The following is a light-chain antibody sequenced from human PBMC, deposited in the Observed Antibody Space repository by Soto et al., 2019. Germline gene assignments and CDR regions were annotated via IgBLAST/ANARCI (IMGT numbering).Light chain of an antibody. Sequence: EMGLTLSPATLSVSPGERATLSCRASQSVSSNLAWYQQKPGQAPRVLIYAASTRATGIPDRFSGSGSGTEFTLTISSLHSEDFGVYYCQQYDNWWTFAQGTKVAIK. CDR3: QQYDNWWT. J-gene: IGKJ1*01. CDR2: AAS. CDR1: QSVSSN. V-gene: IGKV3-15*01.